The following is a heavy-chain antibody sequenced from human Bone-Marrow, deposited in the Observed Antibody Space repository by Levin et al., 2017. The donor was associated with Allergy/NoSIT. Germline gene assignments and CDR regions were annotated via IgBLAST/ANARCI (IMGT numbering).Heavy chain of an antibody. D-gene: IGHD6-13*01. V-gene: IGHV1-24*01. J-gene: IGHJ6*02. Sequence: ASVKVSCKVSGYTLTELSMHWVRQAPGKGLEWMGGFDPEDGETIYAQKFQGRVTMTEDTSTDTAYMELSSLRSEDTAVYYCATLPIAAPDYYYGMDVWGQGTTVTVSS. CDR2: FDPEDGET. CDR3: ATLPIAAPDYYYGMDV. CDR1: GYTLTELS.